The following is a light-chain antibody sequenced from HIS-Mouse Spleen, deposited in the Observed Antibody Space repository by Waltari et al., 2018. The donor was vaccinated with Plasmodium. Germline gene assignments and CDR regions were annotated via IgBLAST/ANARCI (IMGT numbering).Light chain of an antibody. J-gene: IGLJ3*02. Sequence: QSALPQPRSVSGSPGQSVTISCTGTSRDVGGYNYVSWYQQHPGKAHKLMIYDVSKRPSGVPDRFSGSKAGNTASLTISGLQAEDEADYYCCSYAGSYTWVFGGGTKLTVL. CDR2: DVS. CDR3: CSYAGSYTWV. CDR1: SRDVGGYNY. V-gene: IGLV2-11*01.